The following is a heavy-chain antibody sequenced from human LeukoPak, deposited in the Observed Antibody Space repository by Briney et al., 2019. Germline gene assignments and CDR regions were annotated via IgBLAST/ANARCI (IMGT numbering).Heavy chain of an antibody. Sequence: GGSLRLSCAASGFSFSAYWMNWVRQAPGKGLEWVANIKQDGSEKNCVDSVKGRFIISRDNAENSVDLQMNSLRAEDTAVYYCARARVGVAGTNDYWGQGTLVTVSS. J-gene: IGHJ4*02. CDR1: GFSFSAYW. V-gene: IGHV3-7*04. CDR3: ARARVGVAGTNDY. D-gene: IGHD6-19*01. CDR2: IKQDGSEK.